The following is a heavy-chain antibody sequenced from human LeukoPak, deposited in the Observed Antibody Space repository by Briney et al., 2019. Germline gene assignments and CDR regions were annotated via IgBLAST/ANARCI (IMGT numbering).Heavy chain of an antibody. CDR3: ARAKYSSSWYPLY. Sequence: ASVKVSYKASGYTFTGYYMHWVRQAPGQGLEWMGWINPNSGGTNYAQKFQGRVTITRDTSISTAYMELSRLRSDDTAVYYCARAKYSSSWYPLYWGQGTLVTVSS. CDR1: GYTFTGYY. V-gene: IGHV1-2*02. D-gene: IGHD6-13*01. CDR2: INPNSGGT. J-gene: IGHJ4*02.